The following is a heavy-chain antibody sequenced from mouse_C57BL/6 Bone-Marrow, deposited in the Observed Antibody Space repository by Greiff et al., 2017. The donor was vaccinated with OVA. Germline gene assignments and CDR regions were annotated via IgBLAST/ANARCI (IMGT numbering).Heavy chain of an antibody. CDR2: IYWDDDK. Sequence: QVTLKVSGPGILQSSQTLSLTCSFSGFSLSTSGMGVSWIRQPSGKGLEWLAHIYWDDDKRYNPSLKNRLTISKDTSRNQVFLKITSVDTADTATYYCARRGGIYYDYDGYAMDYWGQGTSVTVSS. CDR1: GFSLSTSGMG. CDR3: ARRGGIYYDYDGYAMDY. D-gene: IGHD2-4*01. J-gene: IGHJ4*01. V-gene: IGHV8-12*01.